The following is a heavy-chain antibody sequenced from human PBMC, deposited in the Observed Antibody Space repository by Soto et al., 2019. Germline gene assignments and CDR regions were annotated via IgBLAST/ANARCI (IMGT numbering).Heavy chain of an antibody. D-gene: IGHD6-19*01. CDR3: ARHMYRIAVDGGWFDP. J-gene: IGHJ5*02. V-gene: IGHV4-59*08. CDR2: IYYSGST. Sequence: SETLSLTCTVSGGSISSYYWSWIRQPPGKGLEWIGYIYYSGSTNYNPSLKSRVTISVDTSKNQFSLKLSSVTAADTAVYYCARHMYRIAVDGGWFDPWGQGTLVTVSS. CDR1: GGSISSYY.